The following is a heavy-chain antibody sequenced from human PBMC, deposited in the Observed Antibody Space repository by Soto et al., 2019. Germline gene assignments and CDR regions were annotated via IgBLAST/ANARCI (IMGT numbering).Heavy chain of an antibody. V-gene: IGHV4-31*03. CDR2: IYCSEST. J-gene: IGHJ3*02. D-gene: IGHD3-22*01. CDR3: ARALRITMIVVVPDAFDI. CDR1: GGSISRVGYY. Sequence: PSETLSLTCTVSGGSISRVGYYWSWIRQHPGKDLEWIRYIYCSESTCYSPSLKSRVTMSVDTSKNQFSLKLSSVTAADTAVYYCARALRITMIVVVPDAFDIWGQGTMVTVSS.